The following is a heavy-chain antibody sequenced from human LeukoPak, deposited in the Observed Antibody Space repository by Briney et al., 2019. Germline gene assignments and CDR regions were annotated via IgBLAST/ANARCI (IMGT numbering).Heavy chain of an antibody. CDR3: EREWFGESN. V-gene: IGHV3-30*04. D-gene: IGHD3-10*01. Sequence: PGGPLRLSCAPSGFTFSSSNMHWVRQSPGKGLEWLALISYDGTKTYYAESVKGRFTVSRDNSKNTLFLQMNSLTAEDTAIYYCEREWFGESNWGQGARVTVSS. J-gene: IGHJ4*02. CDR2: ISYDGTKT. CDR1: GFTFSSSN.